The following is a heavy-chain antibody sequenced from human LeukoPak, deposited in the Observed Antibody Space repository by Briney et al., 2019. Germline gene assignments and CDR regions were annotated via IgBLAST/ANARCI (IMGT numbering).Heavy chain of an antibody. CDR3: ARAPGDSSGYPTKFDY. V-gene: IGHV3-53*01. CDR2: LYSGGTT. CDR1: GFAVSNDY. J-gene: IGHJ4*02. Sequence: GGSLRLSCAASGFAVSNDYMSWVRQAPGRGLEWVSVLYSGGTTYYADSVKGRFTISRDNSKNTLYLQMNSLRAEDTAVYYCARAPGDSSGYPTKFDYWGQGTLVTVSS. D-gene: IGHD3-22*01.